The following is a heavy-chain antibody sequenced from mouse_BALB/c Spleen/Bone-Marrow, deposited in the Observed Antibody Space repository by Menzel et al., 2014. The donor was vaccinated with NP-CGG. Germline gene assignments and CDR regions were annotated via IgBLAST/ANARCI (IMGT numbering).Heavy chain of an antibody. Sequence: EVKLVESGGGLVQPGGSRKLSCAASGFTFSSFGMHWVRQAPEKGLEWVAYISSGSSTIYYADKVKGRFTISRENPKNTLFLQITTLKSQNTPMYYSATHIPLYHIQYFYYSGQNTTLTLSS. CDR3: ATHIPLYHIQYFYY. CDR2: ISSGSSTI. D-gene: IGHD2-1*01. J-gene: IGHJ2*01. V-gene: IGHV5-17*02. CDR1: GFTFSSFG.